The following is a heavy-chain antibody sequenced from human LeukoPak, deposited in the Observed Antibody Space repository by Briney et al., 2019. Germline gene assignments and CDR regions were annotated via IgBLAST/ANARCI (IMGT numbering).Heavy chain of an antibody. CDR1: GFTFSSYG. Sequence: GGSLRLSCAASGFTFSSYGMNWVRQAPGKGLEWVAGIWYDGSNKYYADSVKGRFTFSRDNAKNSLYLQMNSLRAEDTAVYYCARGGHAYYDSSGYRYYFDYWGQGTLVTVSS. CDR3: ARGGHAYYDSSGYRYYFDY. V-gene: IGHV3-33*01. CDR2: IWYDGSNK. J-gene: IGHJ4*02. D-gene: IGHD3-22*01.